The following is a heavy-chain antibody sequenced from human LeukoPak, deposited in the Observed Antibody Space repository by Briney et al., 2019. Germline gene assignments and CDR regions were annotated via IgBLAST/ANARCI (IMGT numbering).Heavy chain of an antibody. V-gene: IGHV3-23*01. CDR1: GFTFSNSA. D-gene: IGHD6-19*01. J-gene: IGHJ4*01. Sequence: GGSLRLSCAASGFTFSNSAMSWVRQAPGKGLEWVSTLSGSGITTYYADSVKGRFTISRDNSKNTLYLQMNTLRAEDSALYYCARGIYSSGWSYFDYWGHGTLVTVSS. CDR3: ARGIYSSGWSYFDY. CDR2: LSGSGITT.